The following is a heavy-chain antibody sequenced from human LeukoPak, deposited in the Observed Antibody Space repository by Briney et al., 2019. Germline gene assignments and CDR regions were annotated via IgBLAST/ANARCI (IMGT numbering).Heavy chain of an antibody. Sequence: GASVKVSCKVSGYTFTDYYMHWVQQAPGKGLEWMGLVDPEDGETIYAEKFQGRVTITADTSISTAYMELSRLRSDDTAVYYCAREGDPGQYWGQGTLVTVSS. D-gene: IGHD1-1*01. CDR1: GYTFTDYY. CDR3: AREGDPGQY. CDR2: VDPEDGET. J-gene: IGHJ4*02. V-gene: IGHV1-69-2*01.